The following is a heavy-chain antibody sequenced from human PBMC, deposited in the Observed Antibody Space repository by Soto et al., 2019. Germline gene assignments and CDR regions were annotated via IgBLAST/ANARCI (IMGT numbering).Heavy chain of an antibody. V-gene: IGHV3-23*01. CDR2: ISGSGGST. D-gene: IGHD3-22*01. CDR1: GFTFSSYA. CDR3: ETSAWWLLRF. J-gene: IGHJ4*02. Sequence: EVQLLESGGGLVQPGGSLRLSCAASGFTFSSYAMSWVRQAPGKGLEWVSAISGSGGSTYYADSVKGRFTISRDNSKNTLNMQMNSLRAEDTAVYYCETSAWWLLRFWGQGTLVTVSS.